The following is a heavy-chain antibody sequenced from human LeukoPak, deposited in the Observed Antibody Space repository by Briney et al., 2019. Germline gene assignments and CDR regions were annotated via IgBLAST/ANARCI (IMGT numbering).Heavy chain of an antibody. V-gene: IGHV4-4*02. Sequence: SGTLSLTCAASGASISSSNWWNWVRQPPGKGLEWIGEIYQSGSTNYNPSLKSRVTISVDKSKNYFSLELRSVTAADTAVYYCARELGHGDPRTSYFDYWGQGTLVTVSS. CDR1: GASISSSNW. J-gene: IGHJ4*02. D-gene: IGHD4-17*01. CDR3: ARELGHGDPRTSYFDY. CDR2: IYQSGST.